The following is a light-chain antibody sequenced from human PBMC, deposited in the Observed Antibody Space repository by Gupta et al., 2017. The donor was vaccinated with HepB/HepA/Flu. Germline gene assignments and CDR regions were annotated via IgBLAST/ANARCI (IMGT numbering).Light chain of an antibody. J-gene: IGLJ2*01. V-gene: IGLV3-1*01. CDR2: QDN. Sequence: SYDLTQPPSVSVSPGQTASITCPGDKLGNKYVCWYQQKPGQSPALVIYQDNKRPSGLPERFSGSNSGSTATLTISGTQAMDEGDYYCQAWDSSTAVFGGGTKLTVL. CDR1: KLGNKY. CDR3: QAWDSSTAV.